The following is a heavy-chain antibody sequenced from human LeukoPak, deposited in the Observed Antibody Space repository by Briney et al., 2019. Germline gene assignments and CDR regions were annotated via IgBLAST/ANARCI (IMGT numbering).Heavy chain of an antibody. D-gene: IGHD2-2*01. CDR1: GFTFSNYA. Sequence: GGSLRLSCAASGFTFSNYAMSWVRQAPGKALEWVSAIVPSSGSTYYADSVKGRFTISRDNSKNTLYLQMNSLRAEDTAVYYCASSTGCSSTSCYRAGAFDIWGQGTMVTVSS. CDR3: ASSTGCSSTSCYRAGAFDI. V-gene: IGHV3-23*01. CDR2: IVPSSGST. J-gene: IGHJ3*02.